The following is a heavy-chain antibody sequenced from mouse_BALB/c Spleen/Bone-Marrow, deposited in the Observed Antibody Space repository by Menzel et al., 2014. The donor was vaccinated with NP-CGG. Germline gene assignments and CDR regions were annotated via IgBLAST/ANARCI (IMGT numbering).Heavy chain of an antibody. V-gene: IGHV2-9*02. CDR2: IWAGGST. CDR3: ARSPQRTTMIGY. J-gene: IGHJ2*01. D-gene: IGHD2-1*01. Sequence: QVQLKESGPGLVAPSQSPSITCTVSGFSLTSYGVHWVRQPPGKGLEWLGVIWAGGSTNYNSALMSRLSISKDNSKSQVFLKMNSLQTDDTAMYYCARSPQRTTMIGYWGQGTTLTVSS. CDR1: GFSLTSYG.